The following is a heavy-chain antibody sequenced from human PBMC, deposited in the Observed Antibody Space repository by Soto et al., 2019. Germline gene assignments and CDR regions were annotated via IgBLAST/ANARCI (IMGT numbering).Heavy chain of an antibody. Sequence: GESLKISCKGSGYSFTSYWIGWVRQMPGKGLEWMGIIYPGDSDTRYSSSFQGHVTISADKSISTAYLQWNSLKASDTAMYFCARLGVDCSGGSCYSGYFQQWGQGTLVTVSS. CDR2: IYPGDSDT. CDR1: GYSFTSYW. D-gene: IGHD2-15*01. V-gene: IGHV5-51*01. CDR3: ARLGVDCSGGSCYSGYFQQ. J-gene: IGHJ1*01.